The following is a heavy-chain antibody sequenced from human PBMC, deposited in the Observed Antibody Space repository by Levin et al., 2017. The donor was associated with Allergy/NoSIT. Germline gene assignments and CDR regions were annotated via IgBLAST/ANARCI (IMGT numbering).Heavy chain of an antibody. CDR1: GFTFSSNG. CDR3: ATGYSSSYYSFVY. Sequence: LSLTCAASGFTFSSNGMTWVRQTPGKGLEWVASISRSASRTYYADSVKGRFTISRDNSKNTLSLQMSSLRAEDTAIYYCATGYSSSYYSFVYWGQGTQVTVSS. CDR2: ISRSASRT. J-gene: IGHJ4*02. D-gene: IGHD2-2*01. V-gene: IGHV3-23*01.